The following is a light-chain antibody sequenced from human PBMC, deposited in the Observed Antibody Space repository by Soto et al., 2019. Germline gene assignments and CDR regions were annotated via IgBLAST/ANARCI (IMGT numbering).Light chain of an antibody. Sequence: QPVLTQPPSASGTPGQMVTISCSGSSSNIGSNYVYWYQQLPGTAPKLLIYRNNQRPSGVPDRFSGSKSGTSASLAISGLRSEDEADYYCAAWDDSLSGVVFGGGTKLTVL. CDR2: RNN. V-gene: IGLV1-47*01. J-gene: IGLJ2*01. CDR3: AAWDDSLSGVV. CDR1: SSNIGSNY.